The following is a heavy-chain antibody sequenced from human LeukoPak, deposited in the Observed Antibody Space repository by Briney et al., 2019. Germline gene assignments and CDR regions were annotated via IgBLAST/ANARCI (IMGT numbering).Heavy chain of an antibody. J-gene: IGHJ6*02. CDR1: GYTFTTDW. D-gene: IGHD6-13*01. CDR2: IYPGDSDT. CDR3: ARMSSTQVSEHYYGMEV. Sequence: GGTLKISCKGSGYTFTTDWIGGVRQIPGKGPERIGVIYPGDSDTRYRPSFQSHVTTSADTSISTDYLQWSSLKASDTDMYYCARMSSTQVSEHYYGMEVWGQGTTVSVSS. V-gene: IGHV5-51*01.